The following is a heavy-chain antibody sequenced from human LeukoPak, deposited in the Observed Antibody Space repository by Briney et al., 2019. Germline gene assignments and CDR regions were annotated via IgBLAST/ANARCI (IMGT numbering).Heavy chain of an antibody. CDR2: IKEDGSEK. CDR1: GFTFSNYW. CDR3: ARDHSYDSSGYRKPFDY. J-gene: IGHJ4*02. D-gene: IGHD3-22*01. V-gene: IGHV3-7*01. Sequence: GGSLRLSCAASGFTFSNYWMSWVRQAPGKGLEWVANIKEDGSEKYYVDSVKGRFTISRDNVKNSLYLQMNSLRDEDTAVYYCARDHSYDSSGYRKPFDYWGQGTLVTVSS.